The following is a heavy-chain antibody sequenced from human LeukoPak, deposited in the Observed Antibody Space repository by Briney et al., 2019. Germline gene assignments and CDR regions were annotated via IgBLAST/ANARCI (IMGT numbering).Heavy chain of an antibody. V-gene: IGHV3-23*01. Sequence: GGSLRLSCAASGFTFSSYAMSWVRQAPGRGLEWVSAISGSGGSTYYADSVKGRFTISRDNSKNTLYLQMNSLRAEDTAVYYCAKGDSSDYYFDYWGQGTLVTVSS. J-gene: IGHJ4*02. CDR3: AKGDSSDYYFDY. CDR1: GFTFSSYA. CDR2: ISGSGGST. D-gene: IGHD3-22*01.